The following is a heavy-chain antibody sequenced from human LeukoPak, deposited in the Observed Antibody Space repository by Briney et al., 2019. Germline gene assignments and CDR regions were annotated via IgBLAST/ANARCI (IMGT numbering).Heavy chain of an antibody. CDR3: ASYRYGSSFAFDI. J-gene: IGHJ3*02. CDR1: GFTVSTNY. CDR2: IYSGGST. Sequence: GGSLRLSCGASGFTVSTNYMSWVRQAPGKGLEWVSIIYSGGSTYYADSVKGRFTISRDNSKNTLYLQMSSLRAEDTAVYYCASYRYGSSFAFDIWGQGTMVTVSS. D-gene: IGHD6-6*01. V-gene: IGHV3-66*01.